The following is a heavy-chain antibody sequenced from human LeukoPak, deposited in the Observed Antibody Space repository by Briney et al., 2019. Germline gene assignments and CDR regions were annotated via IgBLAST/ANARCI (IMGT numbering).Heavy chain of an antibody. Sequence: GGSLRLSCAASGFPFSAYWMIWVRQALGKGLQWVADIKHDGSDKFYVDSVKGRFTISRDNAQNSLYLQMNSLRTEDTALYYCAKGFGRTMMDLREWGQGTLVTVSS. CDR1: GFPFSAYW. CDR3: AKGFGRTMMDLRE. D-gene: IGHD3-22*01. CDR2: IKHDGSDK. V-gene: IGHV3-7*03. J-gene: IGHJ4*02.